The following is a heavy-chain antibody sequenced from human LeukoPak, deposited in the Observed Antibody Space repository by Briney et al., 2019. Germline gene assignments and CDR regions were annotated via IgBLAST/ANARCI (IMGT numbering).Heavy chain of an antibody. CDR2: IYTSGST. V-gene: IGHV4-59*10. D-gene: IGHD6-13*01. Sequence: PSETLSLTCAVYGGSFSGYYWNWIRQPPGKGLEWIGRIYTSGSTNYNPSLKSRVTMSVDTSKNQFSLKLSSVTAADTAVYYCARVTGYVMEDYFDYWGQGTLVTVSS. J-gene: IGHJ4*02. CDR3: ARVTGYVMEDYFDY. CDR1: GGSFSGYY.